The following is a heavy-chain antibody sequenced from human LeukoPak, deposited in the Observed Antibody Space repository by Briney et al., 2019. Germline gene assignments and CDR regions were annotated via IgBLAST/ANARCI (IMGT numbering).Heavy chain of an antibody. CDR3: PELGITMIGGV. CDR1: GFTFSSYE. D-gene: IGHD3-10*02. CDR2: ISNSGSTI. V-gene: IGHV3-48*03. Sequence: PGGSLRLSCAASGFTFSSYEMKCVRQAPGKGLEWVSYISNSGSTIYYADSVKGRFTISRDNDKNSLYLQMNSLRAEDTAVYYCPELGITMIGGVWGKGTTVTISS. J-gene: IGHJ6*04.